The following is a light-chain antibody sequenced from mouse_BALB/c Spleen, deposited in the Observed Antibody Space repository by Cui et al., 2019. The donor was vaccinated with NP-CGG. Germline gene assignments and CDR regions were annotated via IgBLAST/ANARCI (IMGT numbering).Light chain of an antibody. Sequence: QAVVSQDSALTTSPGDTVTLTCRSSTGSVTTSNYANWVQEKPDHLFTGLIGGTNNRPPGVPARFSGSLIGDKAALTITGAQTDDEAIYFCALWYSNHWVFGGGTKLTVL. J-gene: IGLJ1*01. V-gene: IGLV1*01. CDR1: TGSVTTSNY. CDR3: ALWYSNHWV. CDR2: GTN.